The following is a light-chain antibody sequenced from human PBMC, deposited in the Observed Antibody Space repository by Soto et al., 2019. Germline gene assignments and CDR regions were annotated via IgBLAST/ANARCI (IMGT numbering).Light chain of an antibody. CDR1: QSIGNS. J-gene: IGKJ3*01. CDR3: QQYGALPVT. CDR2: VAS. Sequence: EIVLTQSPATLSLSPGERATLSCRASQSIGNSLAWYQQKPGQAPRLLIYVASSRATGIPARFTGSGSGTDFTLTISRLEPEDFAVYYCQQYGALPVTFGPGITVDIK. V-gene: IGKV3-11*01.